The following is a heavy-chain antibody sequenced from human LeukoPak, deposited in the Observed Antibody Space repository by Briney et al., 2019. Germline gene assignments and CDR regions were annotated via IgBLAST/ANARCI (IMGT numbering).Heavy chain of an antibody. Sequence: SVKVSCKASGGTFSSYAISWVRQAPGQGLEWMGGIIPILGIANYAQKFQGRVTITADKSTSTAYMELSSLRSEDTAVYYCARAEAYSGPDYWGQGTLATVSS. J-gene: IGHJ4*02. CDR1: GGTFSSYA. CDR3: ARAEAYSGPDY. D-gene: IGHD6-19*01. V-gene: IGHV1-69*10. CDR2: IIPILGIA.